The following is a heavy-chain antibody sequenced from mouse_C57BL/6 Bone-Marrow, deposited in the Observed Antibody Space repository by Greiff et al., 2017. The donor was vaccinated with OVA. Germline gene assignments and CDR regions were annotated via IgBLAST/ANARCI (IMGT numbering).Heavy chain of an antibody. CDR3: TRGITTVKDY. Sequence: EVKVVESGGGLVQPGGSMKLSCAASGFTFSDAWMDWVRQSPEKGLEWVAEIRNKANNHATYYAESVKGRFTISRDDSKSSVYLQMNSLRAEDTGIYYCTRGITTVKDYWGQGTTLTVSS. CDR2: IRNKANNHAT. CDR1: GFTFSDAW. V-gene: IGHV6-6*01. J-gene: IGHJ2*01. D-gene: IGHD1-1*01.